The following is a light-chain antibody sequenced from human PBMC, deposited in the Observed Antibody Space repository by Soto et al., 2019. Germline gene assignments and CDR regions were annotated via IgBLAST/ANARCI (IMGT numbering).Light chain of an antibody. J-gene: IGLJ2*01. CDR2: EVS. V-gene: IGLV2-14*01. CDR3: SSYTSSSTVV. Sequence: QSALTQPASVSGSPGQSITISCTGTSSDVCGYNYVSWYQQHPGKAPKLMIYEVSNRPSGVSNRFSGSKSGNTASLTISGLQAEDEADYYCSSYTSSSTVVFGGGPKLTVL. CDR1: SSDVCGYNY.